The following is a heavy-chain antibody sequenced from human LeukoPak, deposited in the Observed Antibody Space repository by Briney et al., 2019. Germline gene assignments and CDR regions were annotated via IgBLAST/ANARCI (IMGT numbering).Heavy chain of an antibody. J-gene: IGHJ4*02. CDR1: GYTLTELS. V-gene: IGHV1-24*01. CDR2: FDPEDGET. D-gene: IGHD3-22*01. Sequence: ASMKVSCKVSGYTLTELSMHWVRQAPGKGLEWMGGFDPEDGETIYAQKFQGRVTMTEDTSTDTAYMELSSLRSEDTAVYYCATGGSQNPPLRDAYYYDSSGLFDYWGQGTLVTVSS. CDR3: ATGGSQNPPLRDAYYYDSSGLFDY.